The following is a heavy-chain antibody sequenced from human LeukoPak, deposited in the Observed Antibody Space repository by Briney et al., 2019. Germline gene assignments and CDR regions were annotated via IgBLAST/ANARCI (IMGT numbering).Heavy chain of an antibody. V-gene: IGHV4-4*02. Sequence: SETLSLTCAVSGDSISSSNWWNWVRQPPGKGLEWIGQIDHSGSTNYNPSLKSRVTISLDRSKNQLSLNLASVTAADTAVYYCAGVGFYYFDSWGQGTLVTVSS. CDR1: GDSISSSNW. D-gene: IGHD1-26*01. J-gene: IGHJ4*02. CDR2: IDHSGST. CDR3: AGVGFYYFDS.